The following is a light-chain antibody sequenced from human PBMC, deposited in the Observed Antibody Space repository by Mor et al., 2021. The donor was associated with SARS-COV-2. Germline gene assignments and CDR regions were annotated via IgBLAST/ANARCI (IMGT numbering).Light chain of an antibody. V-gene: IGKV1-9*01. CDR1: QGVSRY. J-gene: IGKJ1*01. Sequence: CRASQGVSRYLAWYQQRPGEAPKLQIYAASTLQSGDPSTFSGSGSGTDFTLTISSLQPEDFSTYYCQQLNSYPWTFGHGTKVEIQ. CDR2: AAS. CDR3: QQLNSYPWT.